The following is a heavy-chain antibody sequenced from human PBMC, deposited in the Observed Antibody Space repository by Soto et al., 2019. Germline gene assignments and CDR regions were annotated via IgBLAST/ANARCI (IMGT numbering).Heavy chain of an antibody. CDR3: ARSPGSGSYSDYYYYGMDV. J-gene: IGHJ6*02. V-gene: IGHV1-69*06. D-gene: IGHD1-26*01. CDR1: GGTFSSYA. Sequence: ASVQVSCRASGGTFSSYAISWVRQAPGQGLEWMGGIIPIFGTANYAQKFQGRVTITADKSTSTAYMELSSLRSEDTAVYYCARSPGSGSYSDYYYYGMDVWGQGTTVTVSS. CDR2: IIPIFGTA.